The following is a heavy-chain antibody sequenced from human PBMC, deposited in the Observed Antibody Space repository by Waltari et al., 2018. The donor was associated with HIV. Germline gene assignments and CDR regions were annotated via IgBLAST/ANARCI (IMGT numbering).Heavy chain of an antibody. J-gene: IGHJ4*02. CDR3: ARHVGSFYRSSSDLGFDY. Sequence: QLQLKESGPGLVKPSETLPLTCTVSGGSISSYSTCWGWIRQPPGKGLEWIGSIFYSGSTYYNPSLKSRVTISVDTSKNQFSLKLSSVTAADTAVYYCARHVGSFYRSSSDLGFDYWGQGTLVTVSS. CDR1: GGSISSYSTC. V-gene: IGHV4-39*01. CDR2: IFYSGST. D-gene: IGHD6-6*01.